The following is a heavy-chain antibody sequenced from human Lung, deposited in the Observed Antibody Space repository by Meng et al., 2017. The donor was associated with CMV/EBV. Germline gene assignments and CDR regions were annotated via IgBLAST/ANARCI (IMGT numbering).Heavy chain of an antibody. CDR2: IYWDGVET. CDR1: GFTLSSHA. V-gene: IGHV3-23*03. D-gene: IGHD5-24*01. CDR3: AKDDNGYTGEGGY. Sequence: GGSXRLXCATSGFTLSSHAMSWVRQAPGKGLEWVSVIYWDGVETYYADSVRGRFTTFRDNSKNMVFLQMNSLGAEDTAVYYCAKDDNGYTGEGGYWGQGTLVTVSS. J-gene: IGHJ4*02.